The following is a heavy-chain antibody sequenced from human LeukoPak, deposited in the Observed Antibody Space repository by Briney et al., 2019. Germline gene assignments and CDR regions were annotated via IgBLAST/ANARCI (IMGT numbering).Heavy chain of an antibody. J-gene: IGHJ4*02. V-gene: IGHV3-66*01. CDR3: ARDGYNWALFDY. CDR1: GFTVSSNY. Sequence: GGSLRLSCAASGFTVSSNYMSWVRQAPGKGLEWVSVIYSGGSTYYADSVKGRFTISRDNSKNTLYLQMNSLRAEDTAVYYCARDGYNWALFDYWGQGTLVTVSS. CDR2: IYSGGST. D-gene: IGHD5-24*01.